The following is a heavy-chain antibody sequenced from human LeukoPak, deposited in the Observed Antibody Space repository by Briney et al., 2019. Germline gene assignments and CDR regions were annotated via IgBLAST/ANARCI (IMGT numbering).Heavy chain of an antibody. D-gene: IGHD3-9*01. CDR2: IYYSGST. CDR3: ARGPYFDWLRGLYYYGMDV. CDR1: GGSISSGDYY. Sequence: PSETLSLTCTVSGGSISSGDYYWSWIRQPPGKGLEWIGYIYYSGSTNYNPSLKSRVAISVDTSKNQFSLKLSSVTAADTAVYYCARGPYFDWLRGLYYYGMDVWGQGTTVTVSS. V-gene: IGHV4-61*08. J-gene: IGHJ6*02.